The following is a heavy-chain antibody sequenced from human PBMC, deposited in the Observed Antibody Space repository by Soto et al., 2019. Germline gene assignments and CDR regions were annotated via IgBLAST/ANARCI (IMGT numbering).Heavy chain of an antibody. CDR1: GGSFSGYY. Sequence: SETLSLTCAVYGGSFSGYYWSWIRQPPGKGMEWIGEINHSGSTNYNPSLKSRVTISVDTSKNQFSLKQSSVTAADTAVYYCARGHADLYGGNPMLYYFDYWGQGTRVTVSS. V-gene: IGHV4-34*01. CDR3: ARGHADLYGGNPMLYYFDY. CDR2: INHSGST. D-gene: IGHD4-17*01. J-gene: IGHJ4*02.